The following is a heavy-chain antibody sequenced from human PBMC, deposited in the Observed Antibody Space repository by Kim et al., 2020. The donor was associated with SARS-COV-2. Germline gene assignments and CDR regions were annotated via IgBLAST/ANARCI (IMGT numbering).Heavy chain of an antibody. Sequence: YYHPSLKSRVTISVDTSKNQFSLKLSSVTAADTAVYYCARSVEMATILDYWGQGTLVTVSS. J-gene: IGHJ4*02. CDR3: ARSVEMATILDY. D-gene: IGHD5-12*01. V-gene: IGHV4-39*07.